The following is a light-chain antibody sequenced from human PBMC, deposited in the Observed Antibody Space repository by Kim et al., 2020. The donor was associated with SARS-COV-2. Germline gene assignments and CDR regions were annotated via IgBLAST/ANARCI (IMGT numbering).Light chain of an antibody. J-gene: IGKJ4*01. V-gene: IGKV3-11*01. CDR3: QQRNNWPPAVT. CDR1: PSIRGY. Sequence: PGESATPAFRASPSIRGYVGWYQPNPGQAPRLLIYDASNRATGLPDRVSGSGSGTDFTLTISSLGPEDFAIYYCQQRNNWPPAVTFGGGTKVDIK. CDR2: DAS.